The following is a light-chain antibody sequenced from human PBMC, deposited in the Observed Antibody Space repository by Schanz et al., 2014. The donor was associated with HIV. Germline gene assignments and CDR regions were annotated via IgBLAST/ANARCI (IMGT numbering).Light chain of an antibody. CDR2: GAS. J-gene: IGKJ4*01. CDR1: QSVDSSY. CDR3: QSFGGSWGT. Sequence: EIVLTQSPGTLSLSLGERATLSCRASQSVDSSYLTWYQQKPGQAPRLLIYGASSRATGIPDRFSGSDSGTDFTLTISRLEPDDFAMYYCQSFGGSWGTFGGGTKVEI. V-gene: IGKV3-20*01.